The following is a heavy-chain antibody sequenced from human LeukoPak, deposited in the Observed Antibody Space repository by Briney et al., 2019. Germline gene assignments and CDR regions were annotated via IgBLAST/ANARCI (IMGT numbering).Heavy chain of an antibody. CDR1: GFTVSSNY. D-gene: IGHD2-15*01. V-gene: IGHV3-53*01. CDR3: ARDVRYCSGGSCSS. J-gene: IGHJ4*02. CDR2: IYNSGGT. Sequence: GGSLRLSCAAPGFTVSSNYMSWVRQAPGKGLEWVSVIYNSGGTYYADSVKGRFTISRDNSKNTLYLQMNSLRAEDTAVYYCARDVRYCSGGSCSSWGPGTLVTVSS.